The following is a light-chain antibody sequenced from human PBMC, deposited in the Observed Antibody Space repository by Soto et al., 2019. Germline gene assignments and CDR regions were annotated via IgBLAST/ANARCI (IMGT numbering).Light chain of an antibody. CDR1: SSDVGVYKY. Sequence: QSVLTQPASVSGSPGQSITISCTGTSSDVGVYKYVSWYQHHPGKAPKLMIYEVSNRPSGVSNRFSGSKSGNTASLTISGLQAEDEADYYCSSYTGGNPSYVFGTGTKVTVL. J-gene: IGLJ1*01. CDR2: EVS. CDR3: SSYTGGNPSYV. V-gene: IGLV2-14*01.